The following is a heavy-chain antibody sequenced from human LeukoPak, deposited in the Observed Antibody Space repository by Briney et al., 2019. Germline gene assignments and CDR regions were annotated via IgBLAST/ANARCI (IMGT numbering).Heavy chain of an antibody. CDR2: ITPIFGTA. D-gene: IGHD3-3*01. CDR3: ARVDSPDFWSGYYPYYFDY. CDR1: GGTFSSYA. J-gene: IGHJ4*02. Sequence: ASVKVSCKASGGTFSSYAISWVRQAPGQGLEWMGGITPIFGTANHAQKFQGRVTITTDESTSTAYMELSSLRSEDTAVYYCARVDSPDFWSGYYPYYFDYWGQGTLVTVSS. V-gene: IGHV1-69*05.